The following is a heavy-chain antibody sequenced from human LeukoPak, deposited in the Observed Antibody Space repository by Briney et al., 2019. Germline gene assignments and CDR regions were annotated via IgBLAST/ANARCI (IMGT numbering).Heavy chain of an antibody. CDR1: GGSFSGYY. D-gene: IGHD6-19*01. V-gene: IGHV4-34*01. CDR2: IYHSGST. J-gene: IGHJ4*02. Sequence: SETLSLTCAVYGGSFSGYYWSWIRQPPGKGLEWIGEIYHSGSTNYNPSLKSRVTISVDKSKNQFSLKLSSVTAADTAVYYCARDRGQWLVKYYFDYWGQGTLVTVSS. CDR3: ARDRGQWLVKYYFDY.